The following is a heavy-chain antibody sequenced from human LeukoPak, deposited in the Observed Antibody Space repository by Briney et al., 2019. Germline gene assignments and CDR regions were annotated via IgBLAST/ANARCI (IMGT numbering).Heavy chain of an antibody. CDR1: GFTLRSYS. CDR3: TSTLQSVRDRYKSFDC. Sequence: PGGSLRLSCAAPGFTLRSYSMTWVRQAPGKGLEWVSSISSSSSSIYYADSVKGRFTISRDNAKNSLFLQMNSLRAEDTAVYYCTSTLQSVRDRYKSFDCWGQRTLVTVSS. J-gene: IGHJ4*02. D-gene: IGHD5-24*01. V-gene: IGHV3-21*01. CDR2: ISSSSSSI.